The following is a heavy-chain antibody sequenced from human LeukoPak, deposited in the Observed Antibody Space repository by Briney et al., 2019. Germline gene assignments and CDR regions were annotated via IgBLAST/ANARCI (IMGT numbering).Heavy chain of an antibody. D-gene: IGHD5-12*01. CDR3: ARARPSMWIDY. CDR2: IKQDGSEK. CDR1: GFTFSNYW. J-gene: IGHJ4*02. V-gene: IGHV3-7*01. Sequence: GGSLRLSCAASGFTFSNYWMTWVRQAPGKGLEWVANIKQDGSEKYYVDSVKGRFTISRDSSKNTLYLQMNSLRPEDTAVYYCARARPSMWIDYWGQGTLVTVSS.